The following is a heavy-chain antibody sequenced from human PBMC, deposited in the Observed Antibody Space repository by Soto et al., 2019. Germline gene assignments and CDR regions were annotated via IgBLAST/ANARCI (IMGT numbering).Heavy chain of an antibody. CDR3: ATAFLGFTMIVVASEPHAFDI. CDR1: GYALTYLS. CDR2: FDPEDGET. D-gene: IGHD3-22*01. J-gene: IGHJ3*02. Sequence: ASVKVSCKVAGYALTYLSMHWVRQAPGKGLEWMGGFDPEDGETIYAQKFQGRVTMTEDTSTDTAYMELSSLRSEDTAVYYCATAFLGFTMIVVASEPHAFDIWGQGTMVTVSS. V-gene: IGHV1-24*01.